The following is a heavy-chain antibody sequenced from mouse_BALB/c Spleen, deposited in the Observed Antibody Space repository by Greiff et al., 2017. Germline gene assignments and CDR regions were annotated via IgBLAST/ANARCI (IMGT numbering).Heavy chain of an antibody. V-gene: IGHV5-9-3*01. CDR2: ISSDGGYT. Sequence: DVKLVESGGGLVKPGGSVKLSCAASGFTFSSYAMSWVRQTPGKRLEWVATISSDGGYTNYPDSVKGRFTITRDNAKNTLYLQMSSLRSEDTAMYYCARRGDYYAMDYWGQGTSVTVSS. CDR1: GFTFSSYA. J-gene: IGHJ4*01. CDR3: ARRGDYYAMDY.